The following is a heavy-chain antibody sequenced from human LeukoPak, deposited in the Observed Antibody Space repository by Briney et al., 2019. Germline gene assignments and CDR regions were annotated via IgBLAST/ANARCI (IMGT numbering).Heavy chain of an antibody. V-gene: IGHV3-23*01. CDR1: GLIFSNYA. CDR3: AKQWDHGDRPYDY. D-gene: IGHD1-26*01. J-gene: IGHJ4*02. CDR2: ISGGGGTT. Sequence: PGGSLTLSCAVVGLIFSNYAMNWVRQPPGKVLGWVSTISGGGGTTYYGDSVRGRFTIYRDKSKNTLYLQLNSLRDEDMAVYYCAKQWDHGDRPYDYWGQGTLVTVSS.